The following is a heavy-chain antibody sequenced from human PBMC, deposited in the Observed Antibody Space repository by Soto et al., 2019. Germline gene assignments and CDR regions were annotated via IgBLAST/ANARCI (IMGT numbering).Heavy chain of an antibody. CDR2: VSSTSRYK. J-gene: IGHJ1*01. CDR1: GFAFNTYS. Sequence: VQLAESGGGLVKPGGFLRLSCAASGFAFNTYSMYWVRQAPGKGLEWVSFVSSTSRYKYYADSVKGRFTISRDNARNSLYLQMNSLRPEDTGVYYCARELTDGYNGEYLQNWGQGTLVTVSS. D-gene: IGHD5-12*01. V-gene: IGHV3-21*01. CDR3: ARELTDGYNGEYLQN.